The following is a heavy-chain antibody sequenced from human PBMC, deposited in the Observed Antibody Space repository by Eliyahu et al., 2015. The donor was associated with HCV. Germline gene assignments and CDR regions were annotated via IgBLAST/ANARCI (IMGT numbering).Heavy chain of an antibody. V-gene: IGHV3-7*01. CDR1: GFTFGXYW. D-gene: IGHD6-13*01. CDR2: XKEDTFET. Sequence: EVQLVESGGGLVQPGGSLXLSCAASGFTFGXYWMTWVRQAPGKGLXWVANXKEDTFETYYVDSVKGRFTISRDNAKNSLYLQMNSLRVEDTAVYYCAREPSGSNWYPDYWGQGTLVTVSS. CDR3: AREPSGSNWYPDY. J-gene: IGHJ4*02.